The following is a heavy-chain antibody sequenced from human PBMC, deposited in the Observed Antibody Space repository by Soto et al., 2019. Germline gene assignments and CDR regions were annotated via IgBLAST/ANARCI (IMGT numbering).Heavy chain of an antibody. J-gene: IGHJ5*02. Sequence: SKTLSLTCTVSGGSISSSRYYWGWIRQPPGKGLEWIGSIYYSGSSYYNPSLKSRLTISVDTSKNQFSLKLSSVTAADTAVYYCASRLRSGYCSGGTCNNGFDPWGQGTLVTVSS. D-gene: IGHD2-15*01. CDR1: GGSISSSRYY. CDR2: IYYSGSS. CDR3: ASRLRSGYCSGGTCNNGFDP. V-gene: IGHV4-39*01.